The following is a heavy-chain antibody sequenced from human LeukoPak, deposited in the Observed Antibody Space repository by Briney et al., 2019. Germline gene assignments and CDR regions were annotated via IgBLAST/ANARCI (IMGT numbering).Heavy chain of an antibody. Sequence: PSETLSLTCTVSGGSVSSGSYYWSWIRQPPGKGLEWIGYIYYSGNTNYNPSLKSRVTISVDTSKNQFSLKLSSVTAADTAVYYCARGGSMTTVTTWGLAHGVFDYWGQGTLVTVSS. CDR2: IYYSGNT. CDR3: ARGGSMTTVTTWGLAHGVFDY. V-gene: IGHV4-61*01. J-gene: IGHJ4*02. CDR1: GGSVSSGSYY. D-gene: IGHD4-17*01.